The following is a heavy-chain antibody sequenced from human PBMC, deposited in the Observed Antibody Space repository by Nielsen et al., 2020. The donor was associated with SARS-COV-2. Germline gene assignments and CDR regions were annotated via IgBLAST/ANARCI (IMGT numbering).Heavy chain of an antibody. V-gene: IGHV4-39*01. Sequence: SETLSLTCTVSGGSISSSSYYWGWIRQPPGKGLDWIGSIYYSGSTYYNPSLKSRVTISVDTSKIHFSLKLSSVTAADTTVYYCARLVSNIAAASFDYWGQGTLVTVSS. CDR2: IYYSGST. CDR1: GGSISSSSYY. CDR3: ARLVSNIAAASFDY. D-gene: IGHD6-13*01. J-gene: IGHJ4*02.